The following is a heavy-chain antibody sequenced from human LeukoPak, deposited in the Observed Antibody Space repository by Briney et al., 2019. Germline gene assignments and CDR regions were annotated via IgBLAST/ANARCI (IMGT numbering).Heavy chain of an antibody. J-gene: IGHJ4*02. CDR2: IKSDGTYS. D-gene: IGHD1-1*01. V-gene: IGHV3-74*01. CDR1: GFTFTSHW. Sequence: PGGSLRLSCVASGFTFTSHWMHWVRQAPGKGLVCVSRIKSDGTYSDYGDSVGGRFTISRDNAKDTLYLQMNSLRVEDTAVYYCVRDDDQYGVDYWGRGTLVTVSS. CDR3: VRDDDQYGVDY.